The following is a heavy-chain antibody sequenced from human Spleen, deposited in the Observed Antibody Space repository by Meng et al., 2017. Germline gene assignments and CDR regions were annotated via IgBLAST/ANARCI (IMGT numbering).Heavy chain of an antibody. J-gene: IGHJ4*02. CDR3: ARSPIDKYDLSALPLDY. CDR2: VSYDGRHE. Sequence: GESLKISCATSGFTFSSYAMHWVRQAPGKGLEWVAVVSYDGRHEYYADSVKGRFTISRDNSKNTVFLQINSLRAEDTAVYYCARSPIDKYDLSALPLDYWGQGTLVTVSS. D-gene: IGHD3-22*01. CDR1: GFTFSSYA. V-gene: IGHV3-30*01.